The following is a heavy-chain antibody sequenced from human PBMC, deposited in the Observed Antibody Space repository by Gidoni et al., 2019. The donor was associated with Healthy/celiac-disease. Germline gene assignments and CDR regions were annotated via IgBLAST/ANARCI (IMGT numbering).Heavy chain of an antibody. CDR1: GGSISSGGYS. J-gene: IGHJ4*02. V-gene: IGHV4-30-2*01. CDR2: IYHSGST. D-gene: IGHD3-16*01. Sequence: QLQLQESGSGLVKPSQTLSLTCAVSGGSISSGGYSWSWIRQPPGKGLEWIGYIYHSGSTYYNPSLKSLVTISVDRSKNQFSLKLSSVTAADTAVYYCASTRPSYAGGSGQPFDYWGQGTLVTVSS. CDR3: ASTRPSYAGGSGQPFDY.